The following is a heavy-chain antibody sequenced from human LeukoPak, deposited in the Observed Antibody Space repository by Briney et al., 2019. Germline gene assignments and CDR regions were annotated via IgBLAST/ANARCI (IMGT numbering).Heavy chain of an antibody. D-gene: IGHD3-22*01. V-gene: IGHV3-23*01. CDR2: VSGSGGST. Sequence: GGSLRLSCAASGFTFSSYAMSWVRQAPGKGLEWVSGVSGSGGSTYYADSAKGRFTISRDNSKNTLYLQMNSLRAEDTAVYYCAKGRTYYYDSSGYYWGQGTLVTVSS. CDR1: GFTFSSYA. J-gene: IGHJ4*02. CDR3: AKGRTYYYDSSGYY.